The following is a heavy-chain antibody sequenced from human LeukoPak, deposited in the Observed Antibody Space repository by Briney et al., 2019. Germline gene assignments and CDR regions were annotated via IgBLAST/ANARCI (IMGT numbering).Heavy chain of an antibody. CDR1: GFTLKNYW. J-gene: IGHJ5*02. Sequence: GGSLRLSCETSGFTLKNYWMSWLRRAPGKGLEWVSRSKYDGSTAMYAESVKGRFTISRDNARGTLYLQMNSLRVDDTAVYYCAKSDWFDPCGRGNLVTVSS. V-gene: IGHV3-74*03. CDR3: AKSDWFDP. CDR2: SKYDGSTA.